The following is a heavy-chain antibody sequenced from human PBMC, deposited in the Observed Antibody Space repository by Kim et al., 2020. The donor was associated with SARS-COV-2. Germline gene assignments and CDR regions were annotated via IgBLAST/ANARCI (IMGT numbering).Heavy chain of an antibody. D-gene: IGHD3-22*01. CDR3: ARASHNSGYYGTLGAFDI. CDR2: IYYSGST. CDR1: GGSISNYY. V-gene: IGHV4-59*01. Sequence: SETLSLTCTVSGGSISNYYWSWIRQPPGKGLEWIGYIYYSGSTSYNPSLKSRVTISVDTSKSQFSLKLNSVTAADTAVYYCARASHNSGYYGTLGAFDIWGQGTMVTVSS. J-gene: IGHJ3*02.